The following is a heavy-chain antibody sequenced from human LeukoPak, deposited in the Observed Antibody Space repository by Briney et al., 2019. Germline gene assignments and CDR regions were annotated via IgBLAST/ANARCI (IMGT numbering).Heavy chain of an antibody. CDR1: GYTFTGYF. J-gene: IGHJ4*02. Sequence: ASVKVSCKASGYTFTGYFLHWVRQAPGQGLEWMGWINPNSGGTNYAQTFQVRVTMTRDTSIRTAYMDLSRLRSDDTAVYYCARERYYGSGSVYNRVDYWGQGTLVTVSS. CDR2: INPNSGGT. D-gene: IGHD3-10*01. V-gene: IGHV1-2*02. CDR3: ARERYYGSGSVYNRVDY.